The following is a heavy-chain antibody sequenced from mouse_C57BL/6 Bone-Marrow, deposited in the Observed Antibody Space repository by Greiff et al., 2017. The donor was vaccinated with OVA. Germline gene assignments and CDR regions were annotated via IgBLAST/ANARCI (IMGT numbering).Heavy chain of an antibody. CDR3: ARSGGYGSSPYWYFDV. J-gene: IGHJ1*03. CDR1: GYTFTNYW. CDR2: IYPGGGYT. V-gene: IGHV1-63*01. D-gene: IGHD1-1*01. Sequence: VQLVESGAELVRPGTSVKMSCKASGYTFTNYWIGWAKQRPGHGLEWIGDIYPGGGYTNYNEKFKGKATLTADKSSSTAYMQFSSLTSEDSAIYYCARSGGYGSSPYWYFDVWGTGTTVTVSS.